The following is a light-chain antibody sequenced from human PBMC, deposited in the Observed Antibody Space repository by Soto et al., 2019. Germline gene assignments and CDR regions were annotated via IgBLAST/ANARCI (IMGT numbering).Light chain of an antibody. J-gene: IGKJ4*01. CDR1: QDISDY. Sequence: DIQMTQSPSSLSASVGDRVTITCQASQDISDYLNWYQQKPGKAPKLLIYDASNLEPGAPSRFSGGGFATDFSFTISSLQAEDIGTYYCQHYDNVPLTFGGGTKLEIK. V-gene: IGKV1-33*01. CDR3: QHYDNVPLT. CDR2: DAS.